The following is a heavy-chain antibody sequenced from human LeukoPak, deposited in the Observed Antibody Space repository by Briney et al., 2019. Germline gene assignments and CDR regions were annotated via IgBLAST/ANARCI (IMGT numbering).Heavy chain of an antibody. CDR2: IIPIFGTP. CDR1: GDTFSSYG. J-gene: IGHJ5*02. D-gene: IGHD3-22*01. CDR3: ARGVHVRKYDSNDNCFDP. Sequence: ASVKVSCKASGDTFSSYGFSWVRQAPGQGLEWMGGIIPIFGTPNYAQKFQGRVTVTRDISTSTVYMELSSLRSEDTAVYYCARGVHVRKYDSNDNCFDPWGQGTLVTVSS. V-gene: IGHV1-69*05.